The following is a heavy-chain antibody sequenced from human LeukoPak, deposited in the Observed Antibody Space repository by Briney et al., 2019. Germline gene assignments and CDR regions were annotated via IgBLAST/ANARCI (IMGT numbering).Heavy chain of an antibody. CDR3: STVSPYYGSGTTSPDS. V-gene: IGHV3-15*01. J-gene: IGHJ4*02. CDR1: GFPFSNAW. D-gene: IGHD3-10*01. CDR2: TKSKTDGGKT. Sequence: GGSLRLSCAASGFPFSNAWMSWVRQAPGKGLEWVGRTKSKTDGGKTDYAAPVQGRFSISRDDSENTLYLQMNGLNTEDTAVYYCSTVSPYYGSGTTSPDSWGQGTLVVVSS.